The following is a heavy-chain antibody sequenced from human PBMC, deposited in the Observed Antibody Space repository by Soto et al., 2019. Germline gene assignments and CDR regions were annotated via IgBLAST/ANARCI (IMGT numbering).Heavy chain of an antibody. CDR1: GGSISNAAYS. CDR3: ARGEVVASNWFDP. J-gene: IGHJ5*02. D-gene: IGHD2-15*01. CDR2: IYPSGMP. Sequence: QLQLQESGSGLVTPSHTLSLTCTVSGGSISNAAYSWSWIRQPPGKGLEWIGYIYPSGMPFYNPSLRSRATISLDTSKNQFSLKLTSVTAADTAIYYCARGEVVASNWFDPWGQGTLVTVSS. V-gene: IGHV4-30-2*05.